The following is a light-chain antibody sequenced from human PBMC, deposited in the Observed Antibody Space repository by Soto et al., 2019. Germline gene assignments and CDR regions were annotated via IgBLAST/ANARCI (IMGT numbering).Light chain of an antibody. CDR1: QSVSSY. V-gene: IGKV3-11*01. CDR2: DAS. CDR3: QQRSNWPPYT. J-gene: IGKJ2*01. Sequence: EIVLTQSPATLSLSPGERATLSCRASQSVSSYLAWYQQQPGQAPRLLIYDASNRATGIPARFSGSGSGTDVTLTISSLEPEDFAVYYCQQRSNWPPYTFGQGTQLEIK.